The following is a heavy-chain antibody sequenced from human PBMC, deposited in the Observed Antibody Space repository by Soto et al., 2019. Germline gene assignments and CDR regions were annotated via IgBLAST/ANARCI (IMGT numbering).Heavy chain of an antibody. D-gene: IGHD6-19*01. Sequence: GGSLRLSCGASGFTFSSFWMNWVRQAPGKGLEWVANIKQDGSETSYVDSVKGRFTISRDNAKNSLYLQMNSLRAEDTAVYYCARVDDSAWYTRDYWGQGTLVTVSS. CDR2: IKQDGSET. V-gene: IGHV3-7*01. J-gene: IGHJ4*02. CDR3: ARVDDSAWYTRDY. CDR1: GFTFSSFW.